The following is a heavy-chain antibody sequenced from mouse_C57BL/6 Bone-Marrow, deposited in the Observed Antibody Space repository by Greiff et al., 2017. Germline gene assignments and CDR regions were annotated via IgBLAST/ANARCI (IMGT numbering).Heavy chain of an antibody. J-gene: IGHJ2*01. Sequence: QVHVKQPGAELVMPGASVKLSCKASGYTFTSYWMHWVKQRPGQGLEWIGEIDPSDSYTNYNQKFKGKSTLTVDKSSSTAYMQLSSLTSEDSAVYYCARLRRYFDYWGQGTTLTVSS. CDR2: IDPSDSYT. CDR3: ARLRRYFDY. CDR1: GYTFTSYW. V-gene: IGHV1-69*01.